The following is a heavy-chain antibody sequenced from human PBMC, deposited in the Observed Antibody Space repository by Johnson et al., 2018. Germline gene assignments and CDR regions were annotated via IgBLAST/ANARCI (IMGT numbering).Heavy chain of an antibody. CDR2: INWNSGSI. Sequence: VESGRSLRLSCAASGFTFDDYAMHWVRQAPGNGLEWVSGINWNSGSIGYADSVKGRFTISRDNAKNSLYLQMNSLRDEDTALYYCAKDIVVRGFYYYSYAMDVWGQGTTVTVSS. V-gene: IGHV3-9*01. D-gene: IGHD2-2*01. J-gene: IGHJ6*02. CDR3: AKDIVVRGFYYYSYAMDV. CDR1: GFTFDDYA.